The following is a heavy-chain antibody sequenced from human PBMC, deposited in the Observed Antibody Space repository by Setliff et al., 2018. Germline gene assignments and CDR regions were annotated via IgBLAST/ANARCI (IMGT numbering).Heavy chain of an antibody. Sequence: ASVKVSCKASGGTFSSYAISWVRQAPGQGLEWMGGIIPILGIANYAQKFQGRVTITADESTSTAYMELSSLRSEDTAVYYCARGMGSGSYYWFDPWGQGTLVTV. D-gene: IGHD3-10*01. CDR2: IIPILGIA. CDR1: GGTFSSYA. V-gene: IGHV1-69*10. J-gene: IGHJ5*02. CDR3: ARGMGSGSYYWFDP.